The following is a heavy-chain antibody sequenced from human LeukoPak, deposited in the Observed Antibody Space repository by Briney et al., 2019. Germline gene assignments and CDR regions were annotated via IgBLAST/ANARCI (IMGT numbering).Heavy chain of an antibody. D-gene: IGHD2-15*01. Sequence: GGSLRLSCAASGFTFGTYWMSWVRQAPGKGPEWVSAIRGSGGSTYYADSVKGRFTISRDNSKNTLYLQMNSLRAEDTAVYYCAKGYCSGGSCYCQFDYWGQGTLVTVSS. CDR1: GFTFGTYW. CDR3: AKGYCSGGSCYCQFDY. V-gene: IGHV3-23*01. J-gene: IGHJ4*02. CDR2: IRGSGGST.